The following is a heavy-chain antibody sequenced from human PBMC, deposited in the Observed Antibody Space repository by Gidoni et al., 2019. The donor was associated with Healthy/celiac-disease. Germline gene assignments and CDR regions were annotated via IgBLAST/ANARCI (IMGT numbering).Heavy chain of an antibody. V-gene: IGHV3-23*01. CDR3: AKHRSGMRGCAFDI. CDR2: SSGSGGST. Sequence: EVQLLESGGGLVQPGGSLRLSCAAAGCTFSSYARSWVRQAPGKGLEWGSASSGSGGSTYYADSVKGRFTISRDNSKNTLYLQMNSLRAEDTAVYYCAKHRSGMRGCAFDIWGQGTMVTVSS. CDR1: GCTFSSYA. J-gene: IGHJ3*02. D-gene: IGHD1-26*01.